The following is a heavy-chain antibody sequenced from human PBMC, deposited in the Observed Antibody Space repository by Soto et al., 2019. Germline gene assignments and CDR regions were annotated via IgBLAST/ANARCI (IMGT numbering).Heavy chain of an antibody. CDR2: IYYSGST. V-gene: IGHV4-59*01. CDR3: AAGEYCGGDCDTTEYFQH. J-gene: IGHJ1*01. Sequence: QVQLQESGPGLVKPSETLSLTCTVSGGSISSYYWSWIRQPPGKGLEWIGYIYYSGSTNYNPSLKRRVTISVDTSKNQFSLKLSSVTAADTAVYYCAAGEYCGGDCDTTEYFQHWGQGTLVTVSS. D-gene: IGHD2-21*02. CDR1: GGSISSYY.